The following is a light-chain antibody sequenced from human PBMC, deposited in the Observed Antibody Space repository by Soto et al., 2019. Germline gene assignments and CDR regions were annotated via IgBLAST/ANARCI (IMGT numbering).Light chain of an antibody. Sequence: IWMTHSPSPLSPSTGDRVTIICRASQSISSWLAWYQQKPGKAPKLLIYKASSLESGVPSRFSGSGPGTEFTLTISSLQPDDFATYYCQQYNSYWTFGQGTKVDIK. J-gene: IGKJ1*01. CDR2: KAS. CDR3: QQYNSYWT. V-gene: IGKV1-5*03. CDR1: QSISSW.